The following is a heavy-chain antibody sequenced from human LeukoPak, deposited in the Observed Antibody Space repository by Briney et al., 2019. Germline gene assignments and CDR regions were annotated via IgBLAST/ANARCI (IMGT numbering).Heavy chain of an antibody. CDR1: GYTFNSYG. V-gene: IGHV1-18*01. Sequence: ASVKVSCKASGYTFNSYGVSWVRQAPGQGLEWMGWISAYNGNTNYAQRFQGRFTMTTETSTTTVNMELRSLTSDDTAVYYCARTTYVYFDYWGQGTLVTVSS. CDR2: ISAYNGNT. CDR3: ARTTYVYFDY. D-gene: IGHD1-14*01. J-gene: IGHJ4*02.